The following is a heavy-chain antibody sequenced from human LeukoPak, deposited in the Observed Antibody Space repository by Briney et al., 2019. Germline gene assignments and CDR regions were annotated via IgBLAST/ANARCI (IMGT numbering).Heavy chain of an antibody. CDR2: IYPGDSGT. CDR1: GYSFTSYW. CDR3: ARNSRPYYYDSSGYSFFDY. V-gene: IGHV5-51*01. D-gene: IGHD3-22*01. Sequence: GESLKISCKGSGYSFTSYWIGWVRQMPGKGLEWMGIIYPGDSGTRYSPSFQGQVTISADKSISTAYLQWSSLKASDTAMYYCARNSRPYYYDSSGYSFFDYWGQGTLVTVSS. J-gene: IGHJ4*02.